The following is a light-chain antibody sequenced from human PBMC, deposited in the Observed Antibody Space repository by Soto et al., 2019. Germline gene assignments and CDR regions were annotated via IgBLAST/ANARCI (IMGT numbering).Light chain of an antibody. CDR2: SAT. Sequence: AIQMTQSPISLCASVGDRVIITCRASQDISKDLGWYQQKPGKAPKFLIYSATSTQSGVPSTFSGSGFGTDFTLTISSLQPEDFASYYRLQDHDYPRTLGQGTKVEF. CDR1: QDISKD. V-gene: IGKV1-6*01. J-gene: IGKJ1*01. CDR3: LQDHDYPRT.